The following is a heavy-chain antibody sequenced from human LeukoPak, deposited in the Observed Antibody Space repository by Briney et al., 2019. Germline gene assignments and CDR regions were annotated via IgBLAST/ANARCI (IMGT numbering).Heavy chain of an antibody. CDR2: LYHSGTT. CDR1: GYSISSGYY. CDR3: ARAKLEWFSISYYYMDV. D-gene: IGHD3-3*01. Sequence: SETLSLTCGVSGYSISSGYYWGWIRQPPGKGLEWIGILYHSGTTYYNPSLKSRVTILAETSKNHFSLKLNSVTAADTAVYYCARAKLEWFSISYYYMDVWGQGTTVTVSS. J-gene: IGHJ6*03. V-gene: IGHV4-38-2*01.